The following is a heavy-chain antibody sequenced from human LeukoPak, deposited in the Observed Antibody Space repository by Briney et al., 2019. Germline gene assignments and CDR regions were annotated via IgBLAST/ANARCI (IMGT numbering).Heavy chain of an antibody. CDR3: ARDAHSSGYYSDF. J-gene: IGHJ4*02. D-gene: IGHD3-22*01. V-gene: IGHV3-30*02. CDR2: IRYDGSNK. CDR1: GFTFSTYG. Sequence: GGSLRLSCAASGFTFSTYGMHWVRQAPGKGLEWVAFIRYDGSNKYYADSVKGRFTISRDNSKNTLYLQMNSLRAEDTAVYYCARDAHSSGYYSDFWGQGTLVTVSS.